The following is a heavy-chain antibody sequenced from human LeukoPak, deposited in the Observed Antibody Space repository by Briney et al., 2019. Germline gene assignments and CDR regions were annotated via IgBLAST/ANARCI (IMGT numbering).Heavy chain of an antibody. CDR2: ISGSGGST. D-gene: IGHD2-2*01. V-gene: IGHV3-23*01. CDR3: ARDLVLPTAPISARGF. CDR1: GFTFSSYA. J-gene: IGHJ4*02. Sequence: GGSLRLSCAASGFTFSSYAMSWVRQTPGKGLEWVSGISGSGGSTYYADSVKGRFTISRDNSKNTLYLQMNSLRAEDTAVYYCARDLVLPTAPISARGFWGQGTLVTVSS.